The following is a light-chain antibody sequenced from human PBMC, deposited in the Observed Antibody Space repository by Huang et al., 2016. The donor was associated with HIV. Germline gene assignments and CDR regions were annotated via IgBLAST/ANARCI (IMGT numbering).Light chain of an antibody. Sequence: EIVLTQSPGTLSLSPGERATLSCRASQSVTSTYLAGYQHKPGQAPRLLIYGASARATGIPDRFSGSGSGTDFTLTISRLEPEDFAVYYCQHYGSSPYTFGQGTKLEIK. J-gene: IGKJ2*01. CDR2: GAS. V-gene: IGKV3-20*01. CDR3: QHYGSSPYT. CDR1: QSVTSTY.